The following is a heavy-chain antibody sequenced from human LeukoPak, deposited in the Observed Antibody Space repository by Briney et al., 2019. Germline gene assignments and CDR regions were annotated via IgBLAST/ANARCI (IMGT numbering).Heavy chain of an antibody. CDR2: IYYSGST. J-gene: IGHJ6*03. V-gene: IGHV4-59*01. Sequence: SETLSLTCTVSGGSISSYYWSWIRQPPGKGLEWIGYIYYSGSTYYNLSLRSRVTISVDTSKNQFSLKLSSVTAADTAVYYCARSSEGRYYYDSSGFSYYYYYMDVWGKGTTVTISS. D-gene: IGHD3-22*01. CDR3: ARSSEGRYYYDSSGFSYYYYYMDV. CDR1: GGSISSYY.